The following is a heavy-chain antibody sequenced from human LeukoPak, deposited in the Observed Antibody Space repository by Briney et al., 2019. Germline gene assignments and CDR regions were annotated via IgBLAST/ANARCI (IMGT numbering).Heavy chain of an antibody. CDR3: ASHRSYYRSGINFGAPYYMDA. CDR2: IYYSGST. V-gene: IGHV4-39*01. J-gene: IGHJ6*03. CDR1: GFTFSDYY. Sequence: AGGSLRLSCAASGFTFSDYYMSWIRQPPGKGLEWIGSIYYSGSTYYNPSLKSRVTISVDTSKNQFSLKLSTVTAADTAVFDCASHRSYYRSGINFGAPYYMDAWAKGPRSPSP. D-gene: IGHD3-10*01.